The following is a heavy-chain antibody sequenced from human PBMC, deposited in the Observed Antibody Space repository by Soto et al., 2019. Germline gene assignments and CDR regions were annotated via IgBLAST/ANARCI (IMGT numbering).Heavy chain of an antibody. CDR2: ISSSGDAT. CDR3: ARESTPHLAYCINGVCCNDY. CDR1: GFTFSSYA. D-gene: IGHD2-8*01. Sequence: LRLSCAASGFTFSSYAMSWVRQAPGKGLEWFSAISSSGDATYYADSVKGRFTISRDNSKNTLYLQMSTLRVEDTAVYYCARESTPHLAYCINGVCCNDYWGQGALVTVSS. V-gene: IGHV3-23*01. J-gene: IGHJ4*02.